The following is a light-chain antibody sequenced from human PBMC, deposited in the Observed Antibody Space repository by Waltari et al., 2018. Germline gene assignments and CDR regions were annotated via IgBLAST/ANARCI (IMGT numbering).Light chain of an antibody. CDR2: DAS. CDR1: QIIGSY. J-gene: IGKJ4*01. Sequence: EMVLTQSPATRSLSPGERATLSGRARQIIGSYSAGYQQKPGQAPRRLVSDASTRASDIPARFSASGSGTDFTLSISSLEPEDFAVYFCQQRYSWPLTFGGGTKVDLK. V-gene: IGKV3-11*01. CDR3: QQRYSWPLT.